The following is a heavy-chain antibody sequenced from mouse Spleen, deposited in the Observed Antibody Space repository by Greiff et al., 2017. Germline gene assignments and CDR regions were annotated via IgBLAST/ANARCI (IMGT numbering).Heavy chain of an antibody. V-gene: IGHV2-2*01. CDR3: DRHPSYYYGVDY. J-gene: IGHJ4*01. CDR1: GFSFTSYG. Sequence: QVQLKQSGPGLVQPSQTLSITCTVSGFSFTSYGVHWVRQSPGKGLEWLGVIWSGGSTDYNAAFISRLSISKDNSKSQVFFEMNSLQADDTAIYYCDRHPSYYYGVDYWGQGTSVNGSS. CDR2: IWSGGST. D-gene: IGHD1-1*01.